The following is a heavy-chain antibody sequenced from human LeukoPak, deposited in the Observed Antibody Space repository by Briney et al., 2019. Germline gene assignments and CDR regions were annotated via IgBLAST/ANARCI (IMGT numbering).Heavy chain of an antibody. V-gene: IGHV4-59*01. CDR1: GGSISGYY. J-gene: IGHJ5*02. CDR2: IYYSGST. Sequence: PSETLSLTCTVSGGSISGYYWSWIRQPPGKGLEWIGYIYYSGSTNYNPSLKSRVTILVDTSKNQFSLKLSSVTAADTAVYYCARMVVTGTDNWFDPWGPGTLVTVSS. D-gene: IGHD2-21*02. CDR3: ARMVVTGTDNWFDP.